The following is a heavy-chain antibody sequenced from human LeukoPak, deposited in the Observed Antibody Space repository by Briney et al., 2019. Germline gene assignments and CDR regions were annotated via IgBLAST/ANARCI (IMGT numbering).Heavy chain of an antibody. V-gene: IGHV4-61*02. CDR1: GGSISSGSYY. CDR2: IYTSGST. D-gene: IGHD3-3*01. CDR3: ARDRNDFRSGYYRY. J-gene: IGHJ4*02. Sequence: PSETLSLTCTVSGGSISSGSYYRSWIRQPARKGLEWIGRIYTSGSTNYNPSLKSRVTISVDMSKNQFSLKLSSVTAADTAVYYCARDRNDFRSGYYRYWGQGTLVTVSS.